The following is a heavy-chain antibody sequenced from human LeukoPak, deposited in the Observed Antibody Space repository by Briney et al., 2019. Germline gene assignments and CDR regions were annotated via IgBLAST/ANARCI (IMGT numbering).Heavy chain of an antibody. Sequence: GGSLRLSCAASGFTFSSYGMQFSSYGMNWVRQAPGQWLEWVAFIRSDGRNKYYADSVKGRFTISRDNTKNMLYLQMNSLRAEDTAVYYCAKLKINYYYYMDVWGKGTTVIVSS. J-gene: IGHJ6*03. CDR1: GFTFSSYG. CDR2: IRSDGRNK. CDR3: AKLKINYYYYMDV. V-gene: IGHV3-30*02. D-gene: IGHD3-16*01.